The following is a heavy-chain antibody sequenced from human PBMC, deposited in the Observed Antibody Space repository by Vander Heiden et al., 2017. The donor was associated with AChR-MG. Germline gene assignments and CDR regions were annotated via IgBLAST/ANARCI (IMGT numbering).Heavy chain of an antibody. Sequence: QVPLVESGGGLVKPGGSLRLSCAPSGFTSSDYDMSWIRQAPGKGLEWVSYISSSSSYTNYADSVKGRFTISRDNAKNSLYLQMNSLRAEDTAVYYCARVGSYYDSSGYDWFDPWGQGTLVTVSS. D-gene: IGHD3-22*01. CDR1: GFTSSDYD. V-gene: IGHV3-11*06. J-gene: IGHJ5*02. CDR3: ARVGSYYDSSGYDWFDP. CDR2: ISSSSSYT.